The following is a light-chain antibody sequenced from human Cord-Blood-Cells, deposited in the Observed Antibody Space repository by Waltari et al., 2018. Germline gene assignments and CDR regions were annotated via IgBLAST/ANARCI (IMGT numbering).Light chain of an antibody. V-gene: IGLV5-45*03. J-gene: IGLJ3*02. CDR1: SGINVGTYR. CDR2: YKSDSDK. Sequence: QAVLTQPSSLSASPGASASLTCTLRSGINVGTYRIYWYQHKPGSPPQSLLRYKSDSDKQQGSGVPSRFSGSKDASANAGILLISGLQSEDEADYYCMIWHSSAWVFGGGTKLTVL. CDR3: MIWHSSAWV.